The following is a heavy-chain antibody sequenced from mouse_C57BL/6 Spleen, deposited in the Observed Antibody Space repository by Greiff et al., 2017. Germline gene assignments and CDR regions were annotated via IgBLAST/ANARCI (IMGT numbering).Heavy chain of an antibody. J-gene: IGHJ2*01. CDR1: GYTFTSYW. CDR3: ARKGTTDYFDY. CDR2: IDPSDSYT. D-gene: IGHD1-1*01. Sequence: QVQLQQPGAELVMPGASVKLSCKASGYTFTSYWMHWVKQRPGQGLEWIGEIDPSDSYTNYNQKFKGKSTLTVDKSSSTAYMQLSSLTSEDSAVYYCARKGTTDYFDYWGQGTTLTVSS. V-gene: IGHV1-69*01.